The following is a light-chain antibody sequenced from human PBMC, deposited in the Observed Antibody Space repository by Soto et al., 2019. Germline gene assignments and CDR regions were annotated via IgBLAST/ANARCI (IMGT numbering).Light chain of an antibody. V-gene: IGKV1-5*01. Sequence: DIQMTQSPSTLSASVGDRVTITCRASQSISSWLAWYQQKPGKAPRLLIYDAPSVDIGVPSRFSGSGSGTEFTLSISSLQPDDFATFYCQQYNSYSYTFGQGTKLEI. J-gene: IGKJ2*01. CDR1: QSISSW. CDR3: QQYNSYSYT. CDR2: DAP.